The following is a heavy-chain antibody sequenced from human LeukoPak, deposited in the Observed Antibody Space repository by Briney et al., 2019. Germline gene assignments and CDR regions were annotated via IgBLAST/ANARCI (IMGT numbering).Heavy chain of an antibody. V-gene: IGHV1-2*02. CDR1: GYPFGDYY. J-gene: IGHJ4*02. CDR2: IDPKNGDT. CDR3: ARLSAL. Sequence: GASVKVSCKTSGYPFGDYYIHWIRQASGQGLESMGWIDPKNGDTKYAQRSQGRLTISMDTSIDTVYMELSSLRYDDTAVYYCARLSALWGQGTLVTVSS.